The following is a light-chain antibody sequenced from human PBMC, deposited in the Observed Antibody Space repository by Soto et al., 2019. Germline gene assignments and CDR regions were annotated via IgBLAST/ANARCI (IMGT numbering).Light chain of an antibody. CDR1: QSLLNSGGKTY. Sequence: DIVMTQSPLSLSVTPGQPASISCKSSQSLLNSGGKTYFYWYLQKPGQPPPLLIYEVFNRFSGVPDRVSGSGSGTDFTLNISRVEAEDVGFYYCLQTTQFPWTFGQGTKVEIK. V-gene: IGKV2D-29*01. CDR3: LQTTQFPWT. J-gene: IGKJ1*01. CDR2: EVF.